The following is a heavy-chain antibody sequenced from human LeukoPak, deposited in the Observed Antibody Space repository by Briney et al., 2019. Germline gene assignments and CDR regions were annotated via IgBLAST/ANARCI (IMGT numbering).Heavy chain of an antibody. CDR2: IYYSGST. CDR1: GGSISSYY. Sequence: SETLSLTCTVSGGSISSYYWSWIRQPPGKGLEWIGYIYYSGSTNYNPSLKSRVTISVDTSKNQFSLKLSSVTAADTAVYYCARGLSGRGHYSDYWGQGALVTVSS. V-gene: IGHV4-59*01. J-gene: IGHJ4*02. D-gene: IGHD3-10*01. CDR3: ARGLSGRGHYSDY.